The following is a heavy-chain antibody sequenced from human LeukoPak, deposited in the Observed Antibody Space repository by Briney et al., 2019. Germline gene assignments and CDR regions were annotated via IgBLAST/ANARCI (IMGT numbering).Heavy chain of an antibody. D-gene: IGHD5-24*01. CDR1: GGSISSGGYY. CDR2: IYYSGST. V-gene: IGHV4-31*03. CDR3: ARGDRRDGYNFNY. J-gene: IGHJ4*02. Sequence: SETLSLTCTVSGGSISSGGYYWSWIRQHPGKGLEWIGYIYYSGSTYYNPSLKSRVTISVDTSKSQFSLKLSSVTAADTAVYYCARGDRRDGYNFNYWGQGTLVTVSS.